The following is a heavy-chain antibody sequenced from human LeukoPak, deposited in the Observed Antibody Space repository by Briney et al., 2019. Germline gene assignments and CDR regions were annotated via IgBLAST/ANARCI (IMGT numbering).Heavy chain of an antibody. J-gene: IGHJ6*04. Sequence: GSLRLSCAASGFTLSSYTMNWVRQAPGKGLEWVSSISSSSTYLDYADSLKGRFTISRDNAKNSLYLQMNSLRAEDTAVYYCAELGITMIGGVWGKGTTVTISS. CDR1: GFTLSSYT. D-gene: IGHD3-10*02. CDR3: AELGITMIGGV. V-gene: IGHV3-21*01. CDR2: ISSSSTYL.